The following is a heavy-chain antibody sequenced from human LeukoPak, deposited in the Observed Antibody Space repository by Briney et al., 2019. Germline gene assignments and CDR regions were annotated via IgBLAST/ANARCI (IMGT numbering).Heavy chain of an antibody. V-gene: IGHV4-34*01. J-gene: IGHJ6*02. CDR3: ARTRTSRITMVRGVDYYGMDV. Sequence: SETLSLTCAVYGGSFSGYYWSWIRQPPVKGLEWIGEINHSGSTNYNPSLKSRVTISVDTSKNQFSLKLSSVTAADTAVYYCARTRTSRITMVRGVDYYGMDVWGQGTTVTVSS. CDR1: GGSFSGYY. D-gene: IGHD3-10*01. CDR2: INHSGST.